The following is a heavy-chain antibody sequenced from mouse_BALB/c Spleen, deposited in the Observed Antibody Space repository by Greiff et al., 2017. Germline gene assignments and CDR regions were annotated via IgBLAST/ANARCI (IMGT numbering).Heavy chain of an antibody. J-gene: IGHJ3*01. D-gene: IGHD4-1*01. Sequence: EVQLVESGPELVKPGASVKISCKASGYTFTDYNMHWVKQSHGKSLEWIGYIYPYNGGTGYNQKFKSKATLTVDNSSSTAYMELRSLTSEDSAVYYCALLTGTRVFAYWGQGTLVTVSA. CDR1: GYTFTDYN. CDR3: ALLTGTRVFAY. CDR2: IYPYNGGT. V-gene: IGHV1S29*02.